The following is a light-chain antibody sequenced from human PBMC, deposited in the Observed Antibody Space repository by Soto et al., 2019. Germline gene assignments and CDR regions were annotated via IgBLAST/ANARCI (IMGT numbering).Light chain of an antibody. CDR1: SSNIGNNY. J-gene: IGLJ2*01. Sequence: QSVLTQPPSVSAAPGQKVTISCSGSSSNIGNNYVSWYQQVPGTAPKLLIFENNKRPSGIAARFSGSKSGTSATLGITGLQTGDEADFYCATSDNNLGAGVFGGGTKVTVL. CDR2: ENN. CDR3: ATSDNNLGAGV. V-gene: IGLV1-51*02.